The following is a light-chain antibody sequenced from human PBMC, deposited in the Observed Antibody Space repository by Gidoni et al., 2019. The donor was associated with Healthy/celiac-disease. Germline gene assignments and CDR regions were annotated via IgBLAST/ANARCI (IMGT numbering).Light chain of an antibody. CDR3: AAWDDSLSGPV. CDR2: RNN. CDR1: RSNLGSNY. V-gene: IGLV1-47*01. J-gene: IGLJ2*01. Sequence: QSVLTPPPSASGTPGQRFTIPCSGRRSNLGSNYVYWYQQLPGTAPKPLIYRNNQRPSGVPDRCSGSKSGTSASRAISGLRSEDEADYYCAAWDDSLSGPVFGGGTKLTVL.